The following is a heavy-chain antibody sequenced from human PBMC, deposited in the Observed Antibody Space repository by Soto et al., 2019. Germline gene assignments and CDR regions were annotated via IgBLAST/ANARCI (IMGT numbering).Heavy chain of an antibody. CDR1: GFTFSDYY. V-gene: IGHV3-11*06. D-gene: IGHD6-19*01. J-gene: IGHJ2*01. Sequence: AGGSLRLSCAASGFTFSDYYMSWIRQAPGKGLEWVSYISSSSSYTNYADSVKGRFTISRDNAKNSLYLQMNSLRAEDTAVYYCARDKADSSGWYPRVPYWYFDLWGRGTLVTVSS. CDR2: ISSSSSYT. CDR3: ARDKADSSGWYPRVPYWYFDL.